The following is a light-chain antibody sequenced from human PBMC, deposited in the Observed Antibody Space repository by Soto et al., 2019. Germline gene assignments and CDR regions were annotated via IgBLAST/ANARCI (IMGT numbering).Light chain of an antibody. CDR1: QGVSSSS. J-gene: IGKJ1*01. CDR3: QQYGSSPST. Sequence: ETVLAQCPRTLSLYPRERATLSCRAGQGVSSSSLAWYKQKPGQDPRLLIYGASSRAKGIPDRVSGSGSGTDFTLTIRRLEPEDFAVYYCQQYGSSPSTFGQGTKVDIK. CDR2: GAS. V-gene: IGKV3-20*01.